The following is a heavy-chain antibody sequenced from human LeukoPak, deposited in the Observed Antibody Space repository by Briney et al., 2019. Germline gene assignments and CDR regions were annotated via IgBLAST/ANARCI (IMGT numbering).Heavy chain of an antibody. CDR3: ARRRESDSFDI. V-gene: IGHV3-72*01. Sequence: QAGGSLRLSCAASGFTFSDCYMDWVRQAPGKGLEWVGRTRNKANSYTTEYAASVKGRFTISRDDSKSSLYLQMNSLTTEDTAVYYCARRRESDSFDIWGQGTMVTVSS. CDR2: TRNKANSYTT. CDR1: GFTFSDCY. D-gene: IGHD5-24*01. J-gene: IGHJ3*02.